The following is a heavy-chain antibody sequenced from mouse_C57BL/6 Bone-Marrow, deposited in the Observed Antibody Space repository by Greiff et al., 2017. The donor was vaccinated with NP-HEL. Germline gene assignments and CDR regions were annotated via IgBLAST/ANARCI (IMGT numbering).Heavy chain of an antibody. Sequence: EVQRVESGGDLVKPGGSLKLSCAASGFTFSSYGMSWVRQTPDKRLEWVATISSGGSYTYYPDSVKGRFTISRDNAKNTLYLQMSSLKSEDTAMYYCARIPLYYYGSSYYAMDYWGQGTSVTVSS. CDR3: ARIPLYYYGSSYYAMDY. CDR2: ISSGGSYT. J-gene: IGHJ4*01. D-gene: IGHD1-1*01. CDR1: GFTFSSYG. V-gene: IGHV5-6*01.